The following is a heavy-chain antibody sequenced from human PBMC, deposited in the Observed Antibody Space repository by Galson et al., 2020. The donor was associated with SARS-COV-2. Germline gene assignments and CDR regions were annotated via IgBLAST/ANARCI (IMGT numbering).Heavy chain of an antibody. CDR1: GFSLSTSGMC. J-gene: IGHJ6*02. V-gene: IGHV2-70*01. CDR3: ARRRGYYDILTGSYYYYYGMDV. CDR2: IDWDDDK. Sequence: SGPTLVKPTQTLTLTCTFSGFSLSTSGMCVSWIRQPPGKALEWLALIDWDDDKYYSTSLKTRLTISKDASKNQVVLTMTNMDPVDTATYYCARRRGYYDILTGSYYYYYGMDVWGQGTTVTVSS. D-gene: IGHD3-9*01.